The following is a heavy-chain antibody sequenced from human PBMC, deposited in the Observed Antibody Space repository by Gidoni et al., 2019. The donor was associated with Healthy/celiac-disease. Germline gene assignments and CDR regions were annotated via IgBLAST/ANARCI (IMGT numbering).Heavy chain of an antibody. V-gene: IGHV4-61*01. CDR2: IYYSGST. Sequence: QVQLQESGPGLVKPSETLSLTCTVSGGSVSSGSYYWSWIRQPPGKGLERIGYIYYSGSTNYNPSLKSRVTISVDTSKNQFSLKLSSVTAADTAVYYCARTGVNCSGGSCYSIDYWGQGTLVTVSS. J-gene: IGHJ4*02. D-gene: IGHD2-15*01. CDR3: ARTGVNCSGGSCYSIDY. CDR1: GGSVSSGSYY.